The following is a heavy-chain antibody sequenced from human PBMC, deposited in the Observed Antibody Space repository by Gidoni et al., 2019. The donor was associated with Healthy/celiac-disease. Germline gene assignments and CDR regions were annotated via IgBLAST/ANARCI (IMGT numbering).Heavy chain of an antibody. CDR3: ARDHGGSQHY. D-gene: IGHD2-15*01. CDR2: INHSGST. J-gene: IGHJ4*02. CDR1: GGSFSGYY. V-gene: IGHV4-34*01. Sequence: VQLQQWGAGLLKPSETLSLTCAVYGGSFSGYYWSWIRQPPGKGLEWIGEINHSGSTNYNPSLKSRVTISVDTSKNQFSRKLSSVTAADTAVYYCARDHGGSQHYWGQGTLVTVSS.